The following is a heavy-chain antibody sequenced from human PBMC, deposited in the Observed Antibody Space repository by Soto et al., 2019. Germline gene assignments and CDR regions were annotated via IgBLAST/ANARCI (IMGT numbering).Heavy chain of an antibody. V-gene: IGHV3-7*04. CDR2: IKQDGSEK. Sequence: SLRRPFPVTGFSFSSYGMSWVRQAPGTGLEWLPNIKQDGSEKDYVDSVKGRFTISRDNAKNLLYLQMSSLRAEDTAVYYCARWTNYYDSTTYSRQESFDFWRQGTLVTASS. D-gene: IGHD3-22*01. CDR3: ARWTNYYDSTTYSRQESFDF. J-gene: IGHJ4*02. CDR1: GFSFSSYG.